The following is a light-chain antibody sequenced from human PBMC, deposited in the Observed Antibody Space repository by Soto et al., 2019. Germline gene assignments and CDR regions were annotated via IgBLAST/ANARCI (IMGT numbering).Light chain of an antibody. CDR1: SSDVGGYNY. J-gene: IGLJ1*01. CDR3: SSYTSTSSYV. Sequence: QSALTQPASVSASPGQSITISCTGTSSDVGGYNYVSWSQQHPGKAPKVIIYEVTYRPSGVSSRFSGSKSGNTAPLTISGLQAEDEADYYCSSYTSTSSYVFGTGTKLTVL. CDR2: EVT. V-gene: IGLV2-14*01.